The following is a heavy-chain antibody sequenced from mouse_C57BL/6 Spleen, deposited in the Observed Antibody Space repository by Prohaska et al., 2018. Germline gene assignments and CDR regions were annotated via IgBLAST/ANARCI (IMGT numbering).Heavy chain of an antibody. D-gene: IGHD1-1*01. CDR1: GYTFTTYG. CDR3: ARMDYGSSYDFDY. CDR2: INTYSGVP. V-gene: IGHV9-3*01. J-gene: IGHJ2*01. Sequence: QIQLVQSGPELKKPGETVKISCKASGYTFTTYGMSWVKQAPGKGLKWMGWINTYSGVPTYADDFKGRFAFSLETSASTAYLQINNLKNEDTATYFCARMDYGSSYDFDYWGQGTTLTVSS.